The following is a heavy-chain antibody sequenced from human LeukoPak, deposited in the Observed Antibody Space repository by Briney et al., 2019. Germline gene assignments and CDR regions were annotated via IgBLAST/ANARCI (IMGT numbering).Heavy chain of an antibody. CDR1: GGSISSYY. D-gene: IGHD3-10*01. J-gene: IGHJ5*02. V-gene: IGHV4-59*01. Sequence: SETLSLTCTVSGGSISSYYWNWVRQPPGKGLEWIGNIYSSGSTDYNPSLKSRVTISLDTSKFQFSLRLNSVTAADTAVYYCARADPNASGYFYRFNWFDPSGQGTLVTVFS. CDR3: ARADPNASGYFYRFNWFDP. CDR2: IYSSGST.